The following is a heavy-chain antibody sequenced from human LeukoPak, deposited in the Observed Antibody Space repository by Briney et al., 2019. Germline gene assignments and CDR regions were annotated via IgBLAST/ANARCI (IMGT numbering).Heavy chain of an antibody. D-gene: IGHD4-17*01. CDR3: ARGPNDYGDYEVRY. V-gene: IGHV1-2*02. CDR2: INPNSGGT. J-gene: IGHJ4*02. CDR1: GYTFTDYY. Sequence: GASVKVSCKASGYTFTDYYMHWVRQAPGQGLEWMGWINPNSGGTNYAQKFQGRVTMTRDTSISTAYMELSRLRSDDTAVYYCARGPNDYGDYEVRYWGQGTLVTVSS.